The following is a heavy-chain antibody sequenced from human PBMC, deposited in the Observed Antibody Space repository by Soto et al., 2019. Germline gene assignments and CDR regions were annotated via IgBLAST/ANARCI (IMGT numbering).Heavy chain of an antibody. Sequence: EVQLVESGGGLVKPGGSLRLSCVGSGFTFIDAWMSWVRQAPGKGLEWVGRLKSETDGGTADYAAPVEGRFNISRDDSKNTLYLQMNSLKSEDTAVDYCMTAPGLNVLFWGQGALVTVSS. CDR1: GFTFIDAW. D-gene: IGHD3-16*01. CDR2: LKSETDGGTA. V-gene: IGHV3-15*01. CDR3: MTAPGLNVLF. J-gene: IGHJ4*02.